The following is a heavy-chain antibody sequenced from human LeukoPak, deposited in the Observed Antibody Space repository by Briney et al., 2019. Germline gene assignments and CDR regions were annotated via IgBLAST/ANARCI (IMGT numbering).Heavy chain of an antibody. CDR1: GYTFTKYT. V-gene: IGHV7-4-1*02. D-gene: IGHD3-22*01. Sequence: ASVKVSCKASGYTFTKYTLNWVRQAPGEGLEWMGWITTNTGNPTYAQGFTGRFVFSLDTSVSTAYLQISSLKAEDTAVYYCAREVGSGYYYAGDDAFDIWGQGTMVTVSS. CDR2: ITTNTGNP. J-gene: IGHJ3*02. CDR3: AREVGSGYYYAGDDAFDI.